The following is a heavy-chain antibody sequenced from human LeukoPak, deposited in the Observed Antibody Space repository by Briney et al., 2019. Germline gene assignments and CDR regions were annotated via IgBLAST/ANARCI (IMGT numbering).Heavy chain of an antibody. CDR1: GGSFSGYY. D-gene: IGHD6-19*01. CDR3: ASSRPDRAVAGIYFDY. V-gene: IGHV4-34*01. J-gene: IGHJ4*02. CDR2: INHSGST. Sequence: PSETLSLTCAVYGGSFSGYYWSWIRQPPGKGLEWIGEINHSGSTNYNPSLKSRVTISVDTSKNQFSLKLSSVTAADTAVYYCASSRPDRAVAGIYFDYWGQGTLVTVSS.